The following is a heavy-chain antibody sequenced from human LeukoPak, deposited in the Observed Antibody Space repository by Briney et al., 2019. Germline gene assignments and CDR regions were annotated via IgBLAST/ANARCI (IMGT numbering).Heavy chain of an antibody. V-gene: IGHV1-24*01. D-gene: IGHD3-16*01. J-gene: IGHJ3*01. CDR1: GYTLTELS. CDR3: ATALRLEALDL. CDR2: FDPEDGER. Sequence: GASVKVSCKVSGYTLTELSMHWVRQAPGKGLGWMGGFDPEDGERIYAQKFHDRVTMTEDTSTDTAYMELRSLRSEDTAMYYCATALRLEALDLWGHGTMVTVSS.